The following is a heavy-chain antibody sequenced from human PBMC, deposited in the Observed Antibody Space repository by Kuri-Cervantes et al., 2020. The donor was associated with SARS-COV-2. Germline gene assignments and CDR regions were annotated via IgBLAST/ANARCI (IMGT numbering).Heavy chain of an antibody. D-gene: IGHD3-16*01. CDR3: ARVLGGGYDMDV. CDR2: ITSTSTYI. J-gene: IGHJ6*02. V-gene: IGHV3-21*01. Sequence: GESLKISCAASGFTFSNAWMNWVRQAPGKGLEWVSSITSTSTYIYYADSLKGRFTISRDNARNSLYLQMNSLRAEDTAVYHCARVLGGGYDMDVWGQGTTVTVSS. CDR1: GFTFSNAW.